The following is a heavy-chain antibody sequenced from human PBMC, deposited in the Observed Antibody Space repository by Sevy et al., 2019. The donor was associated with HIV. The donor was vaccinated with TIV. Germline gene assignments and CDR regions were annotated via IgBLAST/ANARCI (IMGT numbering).Heavy chain of an antibody. CDR1: GFTFSSYA. Sequence: GGSLRLSCAASGFTFSSYAMHWVRQAPGKGLEWVAVISYDGSNKYYADSVKGRFTISRDNSKNTLYLQMNSLRAEDTAVYYCARGRGYSSGRYFDYWGQGTLVTVSS. V-gene: IGHV3-30-3*01. J-gene: IGHJ4*02. CDR3: ARGRGYSSGRYFDY. CDR2: ISYDGSNK. D-gene: IGHD6-19*01.